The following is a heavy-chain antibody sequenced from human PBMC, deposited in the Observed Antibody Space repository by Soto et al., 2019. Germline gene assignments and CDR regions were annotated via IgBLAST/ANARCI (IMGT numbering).Heavy chain of an antibody. D-gene: IGHD1-7*01. CDR3: ARERRGDGNAEL. J-gene: IGHJ4*02. V-gene: IGHV3-66*01. CDR2: IYSGGNT. Sequence: DVQVVESGGGLFLPGGSLRLSCAASGFTVSTSRMSWFRQAPGKGLEWVSVIYSGGNTYYADSVKGRFTISRDNSQNTLYIQMNSLSAEDTAVYYCARERRGDGNAELWGQGTLVTVSS. CDR1: GFTVSTSR.